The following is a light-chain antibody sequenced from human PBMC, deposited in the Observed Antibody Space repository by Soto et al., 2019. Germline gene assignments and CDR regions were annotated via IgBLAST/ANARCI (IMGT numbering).Light chain of an antibody. V-gene: IGKV1-5*03. CDR1: QSIRSL. CDR2: KAS. CDR3: QQYNSYQYT. Sequence: DIQMTQSPSTLSAAVGDRVTITCRASQSIRSLLAWYQQKPGKAPKLLIYKASSLEGGIPSRFSGRGAETEFTLTISSLQPEDFATYYCQQYNSYQYTFGQGTKLEIK. J-gene: IGKJ2*01.